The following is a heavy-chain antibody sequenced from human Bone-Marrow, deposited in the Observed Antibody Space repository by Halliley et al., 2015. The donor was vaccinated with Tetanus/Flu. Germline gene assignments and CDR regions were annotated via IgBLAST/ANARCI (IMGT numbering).Heavy chain of an antibody. Sequence: VSFFCQGGGATCCAGSVKGRFTLSRDNSKYPVYLQMNCLRAEDTAVYFCAAYSSSTPRWFNPWGQGTLVTVSS. J-gene: IGHJ5*02. V-gene: IGHV3-23*01. D-gene: IGHD2-21*01. CDR3: AAYSSSTPRWFNP. CDR2: FCQGGGAT.